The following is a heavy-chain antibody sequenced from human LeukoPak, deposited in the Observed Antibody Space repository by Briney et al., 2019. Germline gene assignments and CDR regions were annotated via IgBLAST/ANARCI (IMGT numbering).Heavy chain of an antibody. J-gene: IGHJ4*02. D-gene: IGHD6-13*01. V-gene: IGHV4-31*03. CDR2: IYYSGST. CDR3: ARGTGYSSSWYDANFDY. Sequence: SSETLSLTCTVSGGSISSGGYYWSWIRQHLGKGLEWIGYIYYSGSTYYNPSLKSRVTISVDTSKNQFSLKLSSVTAADTAVYYCARGTGYSSSWYDANFDYWGQGTLVTVSS. CDR1: GGSISSGGYY.